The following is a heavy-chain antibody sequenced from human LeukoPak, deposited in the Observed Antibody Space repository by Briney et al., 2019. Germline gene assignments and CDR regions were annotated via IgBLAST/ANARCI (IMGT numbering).Heavy chain of an antibody. CDR1: GGSISSYY. CDR2: IYYSGST. V-gene: IGHV4-59*12. J-gene: IGHJ4*02. D-gene: IGHD3-10*01. CDR3: ARSVPISGYYYGSGSYSHFDY. Sequence: SETLSLTCTVSGGSISSYYWSWIRQPPGKGLEWIGYIYYSGSTNYNPSLKSRVTISVDTSKNQFSLKLSSVTAADTAVYYCARSVPISGYYYGSGSYSHFDYWGQGTLVTVSS.